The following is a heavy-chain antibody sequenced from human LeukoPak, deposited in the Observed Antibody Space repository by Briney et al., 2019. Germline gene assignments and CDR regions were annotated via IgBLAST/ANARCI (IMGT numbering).Heavy chain of an antibody. J-gene: IGHJ6*03. CDR3: ARDGLEFSAFYYYYMDV. V-gene: IGHV3-30*04. CDR2: ISNDERNK. CDR1: GFTFTNFA. Sequence: GGSLRLSCAASGFTFTNFAMHWVRQAPGKGLEWVAVISNDERNKYYADSVKGRLSISRDNSKNTLYLQMNSLRPEDTAVYYCARDGLEFSAFYYYYMDVWGKGTTVTVSS. D-gene: IGHD3/OR15-3a*01.